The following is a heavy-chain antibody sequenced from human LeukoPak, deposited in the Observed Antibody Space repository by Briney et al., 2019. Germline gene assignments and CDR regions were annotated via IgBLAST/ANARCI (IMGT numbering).Heavy chain of an antibody. D-gene: IGHD3-3*01. V-gene: IGHV4-39*01. CDR2: IYYSGST. J-gene: IGHJ4*02. CDR1: GGSISSSSYY. Sequence: SETLSLTCTVSGGSISSSSYYWGWIRQPPGKGPEWIGSIYYSGSTYYNPSLKSRVTISADTSKNQFSLKLSSVTAADTAVYYCARSRGTYYDFWSGYALFDYWGQGTLVTVSS. CDR3: ARSRGTYYDFWSGYALFDY.